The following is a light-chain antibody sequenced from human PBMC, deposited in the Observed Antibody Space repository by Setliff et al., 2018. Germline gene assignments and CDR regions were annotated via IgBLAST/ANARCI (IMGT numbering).Light chain of an antibody. CDR3: CSYAGDFILV. V-gene: IGLV2-8*01. CDR2: EVS. CDR1: SSDVGGYNY. J-gene: IGLJ3*02. Sequence: QSVLTQPPSASGSPGQSVTISCTGTSSDVGGYNYVSWYQQHPGKAPKLMIYEVSKRPSGVPDRFSGSKSGNSASLTISGLQAEDEADYYCCSYAGDFILVFGGGTKVTVL.